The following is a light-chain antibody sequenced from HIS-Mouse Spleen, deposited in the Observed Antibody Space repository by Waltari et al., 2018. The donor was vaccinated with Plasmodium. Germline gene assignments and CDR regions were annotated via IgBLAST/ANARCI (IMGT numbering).Light chain of an antibody. J-gene: IGKJ1*01. V-gene: IGKV1-8*01. CDR1: QCISSY. Sequence: AIRMTQSPSSFSASTGDRVTLTCRASQCISSYLAWSQQKPGKAPKLLIYAASTLQSGVPSRFSGSGSGTDFTLTISCLQSEDFATYYCQQYYSYPRTFGQGTKVEIK. CDR2: AAS. CDR3: QQYYSYPRT.